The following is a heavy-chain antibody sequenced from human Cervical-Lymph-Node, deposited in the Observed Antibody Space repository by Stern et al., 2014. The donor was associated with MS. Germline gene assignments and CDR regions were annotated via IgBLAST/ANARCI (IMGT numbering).Heavy chain of an antibody. CDR2: VYYSGIT. V-gene: IGHV4-39*02. Sequence: VQLVESGPGLVKPSETLSLTCTVSGGSITNRDYWGWIRQSPGKGLEWIGSVYYSGITYYRPSLTSRATISLDTSKNPFSLKFALLPATDTAVYFCARGVTAVTNYVPNWCFDLWGRGTLVTISS. J-gene: IGHJ2*01. D-gene: IGHD4-11*01. CDR1: GGSITNRDY. CDR3: ARGVTAVTNYVPNWCFDL.